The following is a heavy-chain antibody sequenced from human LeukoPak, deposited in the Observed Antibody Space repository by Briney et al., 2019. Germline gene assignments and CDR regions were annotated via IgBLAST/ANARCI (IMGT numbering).Heavy chain of an antibody. V-gene: IGHV4-59*12. Sequence: SETLSLTCTVSGGSISSYYWSWIRQPPGKGLERIGYIYYSGSTNYNPSLKSRVTISLDTSKNQFSLKLSSVTAADTAIYYCARDFSSSSTVYYYYYMDVWGKGTTVTVSS. CDR3: ARDFSSSSTVYYYYYMDV. CDR1: GGSISSYY. CDR2: IYYSGST. D-gene: IGHD6-6*01. J-gene: IGHJ6*03.